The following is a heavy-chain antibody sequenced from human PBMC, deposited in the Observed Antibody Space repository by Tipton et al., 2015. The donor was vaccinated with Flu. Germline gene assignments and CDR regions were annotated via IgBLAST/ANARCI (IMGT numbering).Heavy chain of an antibody. CDR2: ISNVGST. J-gene: IGHJ2*01. CDR1: GDSITNYY. CDR3: ARQDYYDVDLDDWYFDR. Sequence: TLSLTCIVSGDSITNYYWSWIRQAPGKGLEWIGYISNVGSTTYNPSLKNRVSISRDTSKTQFSLKVVSVTAADTAVYYCARQDYYDVDLDDWYFDRWGRGTLVTVSS. V-gene: IGHV4-59*01. D-gene: IGHD3-22*01.